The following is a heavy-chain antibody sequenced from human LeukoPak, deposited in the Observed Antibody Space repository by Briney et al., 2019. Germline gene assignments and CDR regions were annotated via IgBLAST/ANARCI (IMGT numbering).Heavy chain of an antibody. CDR2: ISTSGSET. V-gene: IGHV3-23*01. CDR3: AKGSGNGYGSGPFDN. Sequence: GGSLRLSCAASGFTFSSYSMNWVRQAPGKGLEWVSAISTSGSETHYADSVKGRFTIARDNSKNTMSLQMSSLRAEDTALYYCAKGSGNGYGSGPFDNWGQGTLVTVSS. J-gene: IGHJ4*02. D-gene: IGHD3-10*01. CDR1: GFTFSSYS.